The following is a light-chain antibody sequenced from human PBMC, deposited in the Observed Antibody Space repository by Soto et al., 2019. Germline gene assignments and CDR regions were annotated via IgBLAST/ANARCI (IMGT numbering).Light chain of an antibody. CDR3: QQYGSSPELT. CDR2: GASAS. V-gene: IGKV3-20*01. Sequence: VMTQAPATLSVSPGERATLSCRASQTINNNVAWYQLKDGQVPRLVIYGASASSRGTGIPDRFSGSGSGTDFTLTISRLEPEDFAVYYCQQYGSSPELTFGGGTKVDIK. CDR1: QTINNN. J-gene: IGKJ4*01.